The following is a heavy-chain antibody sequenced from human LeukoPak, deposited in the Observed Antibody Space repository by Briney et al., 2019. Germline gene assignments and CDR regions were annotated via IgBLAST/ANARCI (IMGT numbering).Heavy chain of an antibody. CDR1: GFTFSEYA. CDR3: AKDAPQYSSSWFHFDY. D-gene: IGHD6-13*01. CDR2: ISYDGRQK. Sequence: QPGGSLRLSCAASGFTFSEYAMHWVRQAPGKGLEWVAVISYDGRQKYYGDSVKGRFTISRDNPKNTLYLQMNSLRAEDTAVYYCAKDAPQYSSSWFHFDYWGQGTLVTVSS. V-gene: IGHV3-30-3*01. J-gene: IGHJ4*02.